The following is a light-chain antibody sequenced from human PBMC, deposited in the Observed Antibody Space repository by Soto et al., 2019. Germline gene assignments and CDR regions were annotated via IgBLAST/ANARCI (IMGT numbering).Light chain of an antibody. V-gene: IGLV2-14*01. J-gene: IGLJ2*01. Sequence: QSALTQPASVSGSPGQSITISCTGTSSVIGGYNFVSWYQQHPGKAPKLMIYEVTNRPSGISNRFSGSKSGNTASLTISGVQPEDEADYYCSSYRTMTTLVFGGGTKLTVL. CDR1: SSVIGGYNF. CDR2: EVT. CDR3: SSYRTMTTLV.